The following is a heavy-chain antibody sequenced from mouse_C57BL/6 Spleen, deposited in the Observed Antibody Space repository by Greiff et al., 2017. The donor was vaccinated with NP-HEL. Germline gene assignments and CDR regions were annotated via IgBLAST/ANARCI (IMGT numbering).Heavy chain of an antibody. Sequence: EVKLQESGPGLVKPSQSLSLTCTVTGYSITSDYAWNWIRQFPGNKREWMGYISYSGSTSYNPSLKSRISITRDTSKNQFFLQLNSVTTEDTATYYCARSRMANWGQGTTLTVSS. J-gene: IGHJ2*01. CDR3: ARSRMAN. V-gene: IGHV3-2*02. CDR1: GYSITSDYA. CDR2: ISYSGST.